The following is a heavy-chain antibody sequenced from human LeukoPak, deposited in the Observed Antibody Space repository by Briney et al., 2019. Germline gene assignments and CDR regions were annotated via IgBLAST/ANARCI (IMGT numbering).Heavy chain of an antibody. V-gene: IGHV3-23*01. D-gene: IGHD1-14*01. CDR1: GFTFSSYG. CDR3: ATEYRIPIH. CDR2: ISGSGGST. J-gene: IGHJ4*02. Sequence: PGGTLRLSCAVSGFTFSSYGMSWVRQAPGKGLEWVSAISGSGGSTYYADSVKGRFTISRDNSKNTLYLQMNSLRAEDTAVYYCATEYRIPIHWGQGTLVTVSS.